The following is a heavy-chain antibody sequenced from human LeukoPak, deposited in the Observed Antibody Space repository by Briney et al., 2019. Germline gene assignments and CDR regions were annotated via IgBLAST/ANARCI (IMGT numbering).Heavy chain of an antibody. Sequence: PSETLSLTCAVSGGSISTTSYYWGWIRQPPGKGLAWIGSIFYTGATYSSPSLNSRETISLDTSRNQSSLRLTSVIAADTAVYYCARRPYSGNDYFDSWGQGTLVTVSS. D-gene: IGHD5-12*01. J-gene: IGHJ4*02. CDR2: IFYTGAT. V-gene: IGHV4-39*01. CDR3: ARRPYSGNDYFDS. CDR1: GGSISTTSYY.